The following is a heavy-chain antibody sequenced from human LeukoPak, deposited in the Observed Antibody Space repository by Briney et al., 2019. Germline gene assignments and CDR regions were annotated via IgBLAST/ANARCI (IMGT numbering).Heavy chain of an antibody. CDR1: GGSISSSSYY. CDR3: ARRDPGGYCSTGSCLTYYYYMDV. J-gene: IGHJ6*03. V-gene: IGHV4-39*01. Sequence: SETLSLTCTVSGGSISSSSYYWGWIRQPPGQGLEWIGTIYYSGSTYYNPSLNSRVTISLDTSKNQFSLKLSSVTAADTAEYYCARRDPGGYCSTGSCLTYYYYMDVWGKGTTVTVSS. D-gene: IGHD2-15*01. CDR2: IYYSGST.